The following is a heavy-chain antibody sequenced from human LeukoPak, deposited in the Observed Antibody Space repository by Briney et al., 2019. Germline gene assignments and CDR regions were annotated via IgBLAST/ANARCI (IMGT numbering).Heavy chain of an antibody. J-gene: IGHJ5*02. D-gene: IGHD2-21*01. CDR2: IIPIFGTA. CDR3: ASAPSDSNWFDP. CDR1: GGTFSSYA. Sequence: SVKVSCKASGGTFSSYAISWVRQAPGQGLEWMGGIIPIFGTANYAQKFQGRVTITADESTSTTYMELSSLRSEDTAVYYCASAPSDSNWFDPWGQGTLVTVSS. V-gene: IGHV1-69*01.